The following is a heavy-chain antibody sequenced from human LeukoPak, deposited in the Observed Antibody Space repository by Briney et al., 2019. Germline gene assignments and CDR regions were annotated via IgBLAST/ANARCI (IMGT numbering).Heavy chain of an antibody. CDR2: IYYSGST. V-gene: IGHV4-59*01. CDR3: ARYGAYYDILTGRFDY. J-gene: IGHJ4*02. CDR1: GGSISSYY. D-gene: IGHD3-9*01. Sequence: SETLSLTCTDSGGSISSYYWSWIRQPPGKGLEWIGYIYYSGSTNYNPSLKSRVTISVDTSKNQFSLKLSSVTAADTAVYYCARYGAYYDILTGRFDYWGQGTLVTVSS.